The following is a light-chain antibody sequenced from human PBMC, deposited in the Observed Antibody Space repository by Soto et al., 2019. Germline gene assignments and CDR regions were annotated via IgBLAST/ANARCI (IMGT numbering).Light chain of an antibody. CDR3: KHYVNXPLT. Sequence: EIVMTQSPATLSVSPGEVATLSCRASQGIGDTLACYQQKPGQTPRLLIYDTSIRATGVPAMFSGSRSGAEFTLTISSLQSEDFAVYYYKHYVNXPLTCGGGTKV. V-gene: IGKV3-15*01. CDR1: QGIGDT. J-gene: IGKJ4*01. CDR2: DTS.